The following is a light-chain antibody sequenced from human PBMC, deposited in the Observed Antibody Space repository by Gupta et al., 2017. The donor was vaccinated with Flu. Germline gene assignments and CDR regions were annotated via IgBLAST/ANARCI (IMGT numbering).Light chain of an antibody. V-gene: IGLV1-40*01. Sequence: VTISCTGNSSNIGAGYDVHWYQQLPGTAPKLLIFVNDNRPSGVADRFSGSKSGTSASLAITGLQAEDEADYYCQSYDSSLSVVIFGGGTRLTVL. J-gene: IGLJ2*01. CDR1: SSNIGAGYD. CDR3: QSYDSSLSVVI. CDR2: VND.